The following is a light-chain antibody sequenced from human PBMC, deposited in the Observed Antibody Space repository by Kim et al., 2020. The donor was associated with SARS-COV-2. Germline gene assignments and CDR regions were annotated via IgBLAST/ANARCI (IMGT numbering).Light chain of an antibody. CDR1: SSDVGGYNY. CDR3: SSYTSSSNAYV. Sequence: QSVVTQPASVSGSPGQSITISCTGTSSDVGGYNYVSWYQQHPGKAPKLMIYDVSKRPSGVSNRFSGSKSGNTASLTISGLQAEDEADYYYSSYTSSSNAYVFGTGTKVTVL. CDR2: DVS. J-gene: IGLJ1*01. V-gene: IGLV2-14*01.